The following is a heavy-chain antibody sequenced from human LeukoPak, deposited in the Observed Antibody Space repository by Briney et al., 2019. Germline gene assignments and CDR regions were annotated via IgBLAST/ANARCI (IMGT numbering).Heavy chain of an antibody. Sequence: SVKVSCKASGGTFSSYAISWVRQAPGQGLEWIGGIIPIFGTANYAQKFQGRVTITGDESTSTAYMELSSLRSEDTAVYYCARSGRLAGTTVASGVFDIWGQGTMVTVSS. V-gene: IGHV1-69*01. J-gene: IGHJ3*02. CDR1: GGTFSSYA. CDR2: IIPIFGTA. D-gene: IGHD4-23*01. CDR3: ARSGRLAGTTVASGVFDI.